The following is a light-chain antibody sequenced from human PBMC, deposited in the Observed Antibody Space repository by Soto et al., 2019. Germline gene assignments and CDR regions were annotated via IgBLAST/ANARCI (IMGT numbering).Light chain of an antibody. J-gene: IGKJ1*01. CDR1: QSISSSY. CDR2: GAI. V-gene: IGKV3-20*01. Sequence: EIVLTQSPGTLSLSPGKSATLSCRASQSISSSYLAWYQQRPGQAPRLIIYGAINRATGIPARFSGSGSGTDFTLTISRLEPEDFAVYYCQQYGSSRTWTCGQGTKVDIK. CDR3: QQYGSSRTWT.